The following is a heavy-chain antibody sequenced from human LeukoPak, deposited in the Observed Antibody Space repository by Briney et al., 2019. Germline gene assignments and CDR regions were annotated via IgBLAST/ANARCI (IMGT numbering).Heavy chain of an antibody. D-gene: IGHD3-22*01. CDR3: ARGRRGTMIVVVTSFDY. V-gene: IGHV4-39*01. CDR1: GGSISSSDYF. Sequence: SETLSLTCTVSGGSISSSDYFWGWIRQPPGKGLEWIGSIYYSGSTYYNPSLKSRVTISVDTSKNQFSLKLSSVTAADTAVYYCARGRRGTMIVVVTSFDYWGQGTLVTVSS. J-gene: IGHJ4*02. CDR2: IYYSGST.